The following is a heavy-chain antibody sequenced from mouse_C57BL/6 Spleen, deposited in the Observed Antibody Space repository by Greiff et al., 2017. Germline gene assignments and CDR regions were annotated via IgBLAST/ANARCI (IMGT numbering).Heavy chain of an antibody. CDR3: AGFITTVVAKEDWYFDV. CDR2: IYPGSGST. Sequence: QVQLQQPGAELVKPGASVKMSCKASGYTFTSYWITWVKQRPGQGLEWIGDIYPGSGSTNYNEKFKSKATLTVDTSSSTAYMQLSSLTSEDSAVYYCAGFITTVVAKEDWYFDVWGTGTTVTVSS. V-gene: IGHV1-55*01. J-gene: IGHJ1*03. D-gene: IGHD1-1*01. CDR1: GYTFTSYW.